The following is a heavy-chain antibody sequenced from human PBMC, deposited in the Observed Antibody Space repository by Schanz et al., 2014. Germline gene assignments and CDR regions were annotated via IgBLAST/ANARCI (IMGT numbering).Heavy chain of an antibody. CDR2: ITAYNGDT. CDR3: TRGGYSYALSAFDI. V-gene: IGHV1-18*01. J-gene: IGHJ3*02. D-gene: IGHD5-18*01. CDR1: GYTFTSHG. Sequence: QVQLVQSGAEVKKPGAPVKVSCKASGYTFTSHGISWVRQAPGQGLEWMGWITAYNGDTNYALKLQGRVTMTTDTSTGTAYMELRSLRSDDTALYYCTRGGYSYALSAFDIWGQGTMVTVSS.